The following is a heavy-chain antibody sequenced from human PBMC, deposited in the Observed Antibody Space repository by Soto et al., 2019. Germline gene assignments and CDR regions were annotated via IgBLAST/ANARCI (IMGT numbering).Heavy chain of an antibody. Sequence: SVKVSCKASGGTFSSYAISWVRQAPGQGLEWMGGIIPIFGTANYAQKFQGRVTITADKSTSTAYMELSSLRSEDTAVYCCARATTRDYYYGMDVWGQGTTVTVSS. D-gene: IGHD1-1*01. CDR1: GGTFSSYA. J-gene: IGHJ6*02. CDR2: IIPIFGTA. V-gene: IGHV1-69*06. CDR3: ARATTRDYYYGMDV.